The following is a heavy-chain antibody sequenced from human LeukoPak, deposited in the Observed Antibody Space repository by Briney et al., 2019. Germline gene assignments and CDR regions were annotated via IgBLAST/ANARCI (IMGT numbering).Heavy chain of an antibody. CDR2: ISGSGGST. D-gene: IGHD1-1*01. V-gene: IGHV3-23*01. J-gene: IGHJ6*03. CDR1: GFTLSSYV. Sequence: GGALRLSCAASGFTLSSYVMRWVRQAPGKGLEWVSGISGSGGSTYHADSAKGRFTISTHNSTNTLYLQMNSLRAEDTAVYYCAKDFLDNIERPYYMDVWGKGTTVTVSS. CDR3: AKDFLDNIERPYYMDV.